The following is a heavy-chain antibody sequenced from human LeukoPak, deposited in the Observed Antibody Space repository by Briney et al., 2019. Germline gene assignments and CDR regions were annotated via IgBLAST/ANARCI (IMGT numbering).Heavy chain of an antibody. V-gene: IGHV3-74*01. CDR1: GFTFSSYW. CDR2: INSDGSST. J-gene: IGHJ3*02. D-gene: IGHD3-22*01. CDR3: AKTTRITMIVVVPDAFDI. Sequence: GGSLRLSCAASGFTFSSYWMHWVRQAPGKGLVWVSRINSDGSSTSYADSVKGRFTISRDNAKNTLYLQMNSLRAEDTAVYYCAKTTRITMIVVVPDAFDIWGQGTMVTVSS.